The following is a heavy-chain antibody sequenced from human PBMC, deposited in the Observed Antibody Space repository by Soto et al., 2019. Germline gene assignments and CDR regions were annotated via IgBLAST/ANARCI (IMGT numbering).Heavy chain of an antibody. CDR2: TYYRSKWSY. V-gene: IGHV6-1*01. CDR1: GDSVSSKSAA. CDR3: TREALIAAAGSSRYDD. D-gene: IGHD6-13*01. J-gene: IGHJ4*02. Sequence: SQTLSLTCAISGDSVSSKSAAWNWIRQSPSRGLEWLGRTYYRSKWSYDYAVSVKSRITINPDTSKNQFALHLNSVTPEDTAVYYCTREALIAAAGSSRYDDWGQGTLVTVSS.